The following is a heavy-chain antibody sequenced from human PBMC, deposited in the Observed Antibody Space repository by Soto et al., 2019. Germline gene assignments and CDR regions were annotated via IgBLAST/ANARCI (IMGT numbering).Heavy chain of an antibody. Sequence: SVKVSCKASGGTFSSYAISWVRQAPGQGLEWMGGIIPIFGTANYAQKFQGRVTITADESTSTAYMELSSLRSEDTAVYYCARGGTIFGVVIDPYGMDVWGQGTTVTVSS. D-gene: IGHD3-3*01. CDR2: IIPIFGTA. J-gene: IGHJ6*02. CDR3: ARGGTIFGVVIDPYGMDV. CDR1: GGTFSSYA. V-gene: IGHV1-69*13.